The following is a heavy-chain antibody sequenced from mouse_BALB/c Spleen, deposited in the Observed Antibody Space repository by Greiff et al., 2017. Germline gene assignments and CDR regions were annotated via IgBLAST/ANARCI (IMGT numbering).Heavy chain of an antibody. CDR3: ARSDYGYVAY. CDR1: GYSITSDYA. D-gene: IGHD1-2*01. CDR2: ISYSGST. J-gene: IGHJ3*01. V-gene: IGHV3-2*02. Sequence: EVKLVESGPGLVKPSQSLSLTCTVTGYSITSDYAWNWIRQFPGNKLEWMGYISYSGSTSYNPSLKSRISITRDTSKNQFFLQLNSVTTEDTATYYCARSDYGYVAYWGQGTLVTVSA.